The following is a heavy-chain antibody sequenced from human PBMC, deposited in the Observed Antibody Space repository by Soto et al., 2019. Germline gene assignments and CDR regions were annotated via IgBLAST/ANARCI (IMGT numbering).Heavy chain of an antibody. V-gene: IGHV1-18*01. Sequence: ASVKVSCKASGYTFTSYGISWVRQAPGQGLEWMGRINAYNGTTNYAQKLQGRVTMTTDTSTSTAYMELRSLRSDDTAVYYCARKDYYDSSGYRRDFDYWGQGTLVTVSS. CDR3: ARKDYYDSSGYRRDFDY. CDR2: INAYNGTT. CDR1: GYTFTSYG. J-gene: IGHJ4*02. D-gene: IGHD3-22*01.